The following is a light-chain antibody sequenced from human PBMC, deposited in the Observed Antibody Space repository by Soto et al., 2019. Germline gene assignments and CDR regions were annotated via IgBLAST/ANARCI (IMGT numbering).Light chain of an antibody. Sequence: QSVLTQPASVSGSPGQSITISCTGTSSDVGGYNYVSWYQQHPGKAPKLMIYEVSNRPSGVSNRFAGYKSGNTASLTISGLQAEDEADYYCSSYTSSSTLAFGTGTKLTVL. CDR1: SSDVGGYNY. V-gene: IGLV2-14*01. CDR2: EVS. J-gene: IGLJ1*01. CDR3: SSYTSSSTLA.